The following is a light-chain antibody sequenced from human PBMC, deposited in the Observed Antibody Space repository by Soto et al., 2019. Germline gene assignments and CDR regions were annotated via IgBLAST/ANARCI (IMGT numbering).Light chain of an antibody. CDR3: QQYHNWPIT. Sequence: EIMMKQSPATLSVSQGERATLSCRASQSVSSNLAWHQQKPGQAPRILMYDASTRATGIPARFSGSGSGTELTLTISSLQSEDFAVYYCQQYHNWPITFGQGTRLEIK. J-gene: IGKJ5*01. CDR1: QSVSSN. V-gene: IGKV3-15*01. CDR2: DAS.